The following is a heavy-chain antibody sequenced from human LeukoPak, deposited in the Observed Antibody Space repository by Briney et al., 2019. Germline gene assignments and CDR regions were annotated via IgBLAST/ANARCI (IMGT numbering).Heavy chain of an antibody. CDR1: GFTFSSYS. V-gene: IGHV3-21*01. CDR3: ARVKSSGYRRWSDY. D-gene: IGHD3-22*01. J-gene: IGHJ4*02. Sequence: GGSLRLSCAASGFTFSSYSMNWVRQAPGKGLEWVSSISSSSSYIYYADSVKGRFTISRDNAKNSLYLQMNSLRAEDTAVYYCARVKSSGYRRWSDYWGQGTLVTVSS. CDR2: ISSSSSYI.